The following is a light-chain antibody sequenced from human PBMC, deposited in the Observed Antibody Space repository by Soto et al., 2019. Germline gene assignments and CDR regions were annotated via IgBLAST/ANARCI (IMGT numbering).Light chain of an antibody. Sequence: QSVLIQPASVSGSPGQSITISCSGTSSDVGGYNYVSWYQQNPGTAPKLLIYDVSNRPSGVSHRFSGSKSGNTASLTISGLQAGDEADYYCSSYRSSRTYVFGTGTKVTVL. J-gene: IGLJ1*01. CDR1: SSDVGGYNY. CDR3: SSYRSSRTYV. V-gene: IGLV2-14*01. CDR2: DVS.